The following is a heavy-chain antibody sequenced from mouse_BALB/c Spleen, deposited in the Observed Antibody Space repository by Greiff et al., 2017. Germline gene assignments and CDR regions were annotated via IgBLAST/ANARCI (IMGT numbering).Heavy chain of an antibody. D-gene: IGHD2-14*01. J-gene: IGHJ3*01. Sequence: EVKVVESGGGLVQPGGSLKLSCAASGFTFSSYGMSWVRQTPDKRLELVATINSNGGSTYYPDSVKGRFTISRDNAKNTLYLQMSSLKSEDTAMYYCARDGYRYDAWFAYWGQGTLVTVSA. CDR1: GFTFSSYG. CDR3: ARDGYRYDAWFAY. CDR2: INSNGGST. V-gene: IGHV5-6-3*01.